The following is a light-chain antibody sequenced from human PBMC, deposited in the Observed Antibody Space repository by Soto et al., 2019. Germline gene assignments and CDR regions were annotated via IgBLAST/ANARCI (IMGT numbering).Light chain of an antibody. Sequence: DIHMTQSPSTLSASVVDRFTITCRASQSISSYLNWYKQRLGKAPKXXXYAASNLQSGVPSRFSGSGSGTDFTLTISSLQNEDSATYYCQQSYSTIFTFGPGTKVDI. CDR3: QQSYSTIFT. V-gene: IGKV1-39*01. J-gene: IGKJ3*01. CDR1: QSISSY. CDR2: AAS.